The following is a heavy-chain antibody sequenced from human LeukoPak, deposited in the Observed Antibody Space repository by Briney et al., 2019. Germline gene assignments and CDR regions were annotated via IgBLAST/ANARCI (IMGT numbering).Heavy chain of an antibody. V-gene: IGHV4-39*07. Sequence: SETLSLTCTVSGGSISNSSYYWGWIRQPPGKGLEWIGSIYYSGSTYYNPSLKSRVTISVDTSKNQFSLKLSSVTAADTAVCYCARVYVLLWFGEPWNNWFDPWGQGTLVTVSS. CDR1: GGSISNSSYY. J-gene: IGHJ5*02. D-gene: IGHD3-10*01. CDR2: IYYSGST. CDR3: ARVYVLLWFGEPWNNWFDP.